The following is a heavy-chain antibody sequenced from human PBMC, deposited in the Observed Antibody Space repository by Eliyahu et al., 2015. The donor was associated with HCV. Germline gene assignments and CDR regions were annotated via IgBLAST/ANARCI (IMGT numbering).Heavy chain of an antibody. V-gene: IGHV4-59*01. D-gene: IGHD6-6*01. Sequence: QVQLQESGPGLVKPSETLSLTCTVXGGSISSYYWFWIRQPPGKGLEWIGYIYYSGSTNYNPSLKSRVTISVDTSKNQFSLKLSSVTAADTAVYYCATARTVAARRLFWFDPWGQGTLVTVSS. J-gene: IGHJ5*02. CDR1: GGSISSYY. CDR2: IYYSGST. CDR3: ATARTVAARRLFWFDP.